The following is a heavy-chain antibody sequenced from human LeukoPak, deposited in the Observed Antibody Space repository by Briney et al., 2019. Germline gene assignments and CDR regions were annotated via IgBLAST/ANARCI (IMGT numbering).Heavy chain of an antibody. V-gene: IGHV3-7*01. CDR3: ASAGSENYWG. Sequence: GGSLRLSCAASGFTFSSYWMTWVRQAPGKGLEWVANINQDGRAKYYVDSVKGRFTISRDNAKNSLYLQMNSLRGEDTAVYYCASAGSENYWGWGQGTLVTVSS. CDR2: INQDGRAK. CDR1: GFTFSSYW. D-gene: IGHD1-26*01. J-gene: IGHJ4*02.